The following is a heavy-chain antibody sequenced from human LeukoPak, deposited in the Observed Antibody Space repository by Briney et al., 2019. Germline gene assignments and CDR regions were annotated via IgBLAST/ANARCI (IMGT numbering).Heavy chain of an antibody. CDR1: GFTVSSNY. J-gene: IGHJ3*02. Sequence: GGSLRLSCAASGFTVSSNYMSWVRQAPGKGLEWVSVIYSGGSTYYADSVKGRFTISRDNSKNTLYLQMNSLRAEDTAVYYCARDQALRFGEYYAFDIWGQGTMVTVSS. V-gene: IGHV3-66*01. D-gene: IGHD3-10*01. CDR2: IYSGGST. CDR3: ARDQALRFGEYYAFDI.